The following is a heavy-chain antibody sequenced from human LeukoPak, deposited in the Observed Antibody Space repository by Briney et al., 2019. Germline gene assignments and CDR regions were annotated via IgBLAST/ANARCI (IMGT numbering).Heavy chain of an antibody. V-gene: IGHV3-30*04. CDR3: ARAYGDYEMDV. D-gene: IGHD4-17*01. CDR2: ISYDGSNK. J-gene: IGHJ6*02. Sequence: PGRSLRLSCAASGFTFSSYAMHWVRQAPGKGLEWVAVISYDGSNKYYADSVKGRFTISRDNSKNTLYLQMNSLRAEDTAVYYCARAYGDYEMDVWGQGTTVTVSS. CDR1: GFTFSSYA.